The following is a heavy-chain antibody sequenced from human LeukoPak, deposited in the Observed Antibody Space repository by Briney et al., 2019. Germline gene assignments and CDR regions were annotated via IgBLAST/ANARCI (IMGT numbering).Heavy chain of an antibody. CDR3: ARARGVTYYMDV. J-gene: IGHJ6*03. D-gene: IGHD3-10*01. CDR1: GFTFDIYA. CDR2: INWNGGST. V-gene: IGHV3-20*01. Sequence: AGGSLRLSCAASGFTFDIYAMSWVRQAPGKGLEWVSGINWNGGSTGYADSVKGRFTISRDNAKNSLYLQMNSLRAEDAALYHCARARGVTYYMDVWGKGTTVTISS.